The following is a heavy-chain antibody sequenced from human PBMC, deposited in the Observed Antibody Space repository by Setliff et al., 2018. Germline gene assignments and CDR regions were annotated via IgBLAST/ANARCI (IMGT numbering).Heavy chain of an antibody. Sequence: GESLKISCAASGFPFSIYSMHWVRQAPGKGLEWVSSISDSTYYTDSVKGRFTISRDNSKNTVYLQMNNLRADDTAIYYCARDLGNWFDPWGQGTLVTVSS. CDR1: GFPFSIYS. CDR2: ISDST. CDR3: ARDLGNWFDP. V-gene: IGHV3-21*04. J-gene: IGHJ5*01. D-gene: IGHD3-16*01.